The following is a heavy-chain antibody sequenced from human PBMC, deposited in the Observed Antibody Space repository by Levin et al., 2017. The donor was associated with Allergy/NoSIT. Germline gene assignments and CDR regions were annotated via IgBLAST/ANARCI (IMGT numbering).Heavy chain of an antibody. CDR1: GYTFTSYG. CDR3: VRGLGPFDY. Sequence: VASVKVSCKASGYTFTSYGFSWVRQAPGQGLEWMGWITAYNANTNYAQNLQGRVTMTTDPSTSTAYMELRSLTSDDTAVYYCVRGLGPFDYWGQGTLVTVSS. J-gene: IGHJ4*02. V-gene: IGHV1-18*01. CDR2: ITAYNANT. D-gene: IGHD3-10*01.